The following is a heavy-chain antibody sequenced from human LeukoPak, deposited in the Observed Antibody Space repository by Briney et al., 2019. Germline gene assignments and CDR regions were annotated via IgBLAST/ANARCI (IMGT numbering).Heavy chain of an antibody. CDR2: IRSKACGGTT. CDR1: GFTFGDYA. V-gene: IGHV3-49*04. Sequence: GRSLRLSCTASGFTFGDYAMSWVRQAPGKGLEWVGFIRSKACGGTTEYAASVKGRFTISRDDSKSIAYLQMNSLKTEDTAVYYCTRGALRISPLDFDYWGQGTLVTVSS. CDR3: TRGALRISPLDFDY. D-gene: IGHD2/OR15-2a*01. J-gene: IGHJ4*02.